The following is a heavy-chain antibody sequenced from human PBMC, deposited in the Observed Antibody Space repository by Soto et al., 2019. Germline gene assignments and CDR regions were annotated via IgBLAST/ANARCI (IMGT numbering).Heavy chain of an antibody. CDR2: ISWDGGST. V-gene: IGHV3-43*01. Sequence: GGSLRLSCAASGFTFDDYTMHWVRQAPGKGLEWVSLISWDGGSTYYADSVKGRFTISRDNSKNSLYLQMNSLRTEDTALYYCARMELQTRGVYYYGMDVWGQGTTVTVSS. D-gene: IGHD1-26*01. J-gene: IGHJ6*02. CDR1: GFTFDDYT. CDR3: ARMELQTRGVYYYGMDV.